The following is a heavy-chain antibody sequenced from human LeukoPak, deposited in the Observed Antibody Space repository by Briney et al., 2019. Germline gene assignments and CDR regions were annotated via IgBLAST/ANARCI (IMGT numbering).Heavy chain of an antibody. CDR2: IYYSGST. J-gene: IGHJ5*02. CDR3: ARVRLTSIWIDP. Sequence: SETLSLTCTVSGGSISSGDYYWSWVRQPPGKGLEWIGYIYYSGSTYYSPSLKSRVTISVDTSKNQFSLKLSSVTAADTAVYSCARVRLTSIWIDPWGQGTLVTVSS. D-gene: IGHD2-21*02. CDR1: GGSISSGDYY. V-gene: IGHV4-30-4*01.